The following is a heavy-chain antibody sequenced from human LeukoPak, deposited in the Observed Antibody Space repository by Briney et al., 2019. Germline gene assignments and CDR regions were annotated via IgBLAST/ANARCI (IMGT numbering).Heavy chain of an antibody. CDR1: GFTFSSYA. Sequence: GGSLRLSCAASGFTFSSYAMHWVRQAPGKGLEWVAVISYDGSNKYYADSVKGRFTISRDNSKNTLYLQMNSLRAEDTAVYYCAKVQVQYYYDSSGYFLHDAFDIWGQGTMVTVSS. J-gene: IGHJ3*02. CDR2: ISYDGSNK. CDR3: AKVQVQYYYDSSGYFLHDAFDI. D-gene: IGHD3-22*01. V-gene: IGHV3-30-3*01.